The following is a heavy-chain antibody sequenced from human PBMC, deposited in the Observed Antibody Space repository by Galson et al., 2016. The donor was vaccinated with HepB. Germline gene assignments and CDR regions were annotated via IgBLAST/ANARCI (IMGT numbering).Heavy chain of an antibody. V-gene: IGHV3-30-3*01. CDR3: ARVASYASYCTYSSCAHLDY. CDR1: GFTLSDYS. CDR2: ISYDGSYK. Sequence: SLRLSCAASGFTLSDYSMHWVRQSPGKGLDWVAIISYDGSYKNYADSVKGRFIISRDNLKNTLYLQMNSLRVEDTAVYYCARVASYASYCTYSSCAHLDYWGHGTLVTVSS. D-gene: IGHD2-2*01. J-gene: IGHJ4*01.